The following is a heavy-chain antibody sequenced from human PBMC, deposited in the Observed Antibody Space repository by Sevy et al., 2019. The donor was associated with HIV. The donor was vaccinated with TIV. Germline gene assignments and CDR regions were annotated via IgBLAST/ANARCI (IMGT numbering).Heavy chain of an antibody. J-gene: IGHJ6*02. V-gene: IGHV3-30*04. Sequence: GGSLRLSCAASGFTFSSYAMHWVRQAPGKGPEWVAVISYDGSNKYYADSVKGRFTISRDNSKNTLYLQMNSLRAEDTAVYYCARDYYDSSGYYLLNPYYYGMDVWGQWTTVTDSS. CDR3: ARDYYDSSGYYLLNPYYYGMDV. D-gene: IGHD3-22*01. CDR2: ISYDGSNK. CDR1: GFTFSSYA.